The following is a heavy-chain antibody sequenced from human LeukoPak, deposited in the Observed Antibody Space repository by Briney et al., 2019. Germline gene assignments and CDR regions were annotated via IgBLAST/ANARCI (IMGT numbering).Heavy chain of an antibody. V-gene: IGHV3-30*04. J-gene: IGHJ3*02. CDR3: AREGDDSSGRDAFDI. CDR2: ISYDGSNK. D-gene: IGHD3-22*01. CDR1: GFTFSDYA. Sequence: GGSLRLSCAASGFTFSDYAMHGVRQAPGKGLEWVAVISYDGSNKYYEESVKGRFTISRDKSKNTLSLQMNSLRVEDTGVYYCAREGDDSSGRDAFDIWGQGTMVTVSS.